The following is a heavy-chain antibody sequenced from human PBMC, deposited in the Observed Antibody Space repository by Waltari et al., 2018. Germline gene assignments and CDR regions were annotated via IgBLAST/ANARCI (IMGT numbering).Heavy chain of an antibody. Sequence: QVQLVESGGGVVQPGGSLRLSCAASGFTFSSYGMHWVRQAPGKGLEWVAFIRYDGSNKYYADSVKGRFTISRDNSKNTLYLQMNSLRAEDTAVYYCAKARRWARDGYKLFDYWGQGTLVTVSS. CDR1: GFTFSSYG. CDR3: AKARRWARDGYKLFDY. D-gene: IGHD5-12*01. J-gene: IGHJ4*02. CDR2: IRYDGSNK. V-gene: IGHV3-30*02.